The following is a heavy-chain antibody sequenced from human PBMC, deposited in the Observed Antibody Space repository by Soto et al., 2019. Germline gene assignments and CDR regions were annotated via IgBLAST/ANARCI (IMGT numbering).Heavy chain of an antibody. J-gene: IGHJ4*02. CDR3: ATMRVDIVATIDYGFDY. Sequence: ASVKVSCKVAGYTLTELSIHWVRQAPGKGLEWMGGFDPEDGETIYAQKFQGRVTMTEDTSTDTAYMELSSLRSEDTAVYYCATMRVDIVATIDYGFDYWGQGTLVTVSS. D-gene: IGHD5-12*01. CDR2: FDPEDGET. CDR1: GYTLTELS. V-gene: IGHV1-24*01.